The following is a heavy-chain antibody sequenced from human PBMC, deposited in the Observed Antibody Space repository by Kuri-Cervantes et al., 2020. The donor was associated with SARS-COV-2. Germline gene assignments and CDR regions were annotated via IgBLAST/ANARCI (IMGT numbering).Heavy chain of an antibody. J-gene: IGHJ4*02. Sequence: KVSCKGSGYSFTSYWIGWVRQMPGKGLEWMGIIYPGDPDTRYSPSFQGQVIISADKSISTAYLQWSSLKASDTAMYYCARAIRDYYDSSAYFDYWGQGTLVTVSS. CDR3: ARAIRDYYDSSAYFDY. D-gene: IGHD3-22*01. CDR2: IYPGDPDT. V-gene: IGHV5-51*01. CDR1: GYSFTSYW.